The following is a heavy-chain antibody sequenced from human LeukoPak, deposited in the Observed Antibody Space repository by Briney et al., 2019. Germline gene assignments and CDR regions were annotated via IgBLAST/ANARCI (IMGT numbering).Heavy chain of an antibody. J-gene: IGHJ6*02. CDR1: GFTVSSNY. CDR3: AREGNYYEMDV. CDR2: IFSGGAT. V-gene: IGHV3-53*01. Sequence: PGGSLRLSCAASGFTVSSNYMSWVRQAPGEGLEWVSVIFSGGATYYADSVKGRFTISRDNSNNRVYLQMNSLRAEDTAVYYCAREGNYYEMDVWGQGTTVTVSS.